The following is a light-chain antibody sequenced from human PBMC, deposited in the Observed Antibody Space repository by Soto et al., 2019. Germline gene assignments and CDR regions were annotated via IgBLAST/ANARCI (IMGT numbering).Light chain of an antibody. Sequence: QSVLTQVASVSGSPGQSITISCTATSSDVGGHDYVSWYLQHPGKAPKLLIYEAFNRPSGVSDRFSGSKSGSTASLTISGLQAEDEGDYYCSSFTSTNTWVFGGWTKLTVL. CDR1: SSDVGGHDY. CDR2: EAF. CDR3: SSFTSTNTWV. J-gene: IGLJ3*02. V-gene: IGLV2-14*01.